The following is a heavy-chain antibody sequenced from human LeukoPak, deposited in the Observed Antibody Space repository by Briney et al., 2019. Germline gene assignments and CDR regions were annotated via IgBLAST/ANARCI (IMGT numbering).Heavy chain of an antibody. Sequence: PGGSLRLSCAASGFTFSNYWMSWFRQAPGKGLEWVANIKEDGSEKYYVDSVKGRFTISRDNARNSLYLQMNSLRAEDTAVYYCASGRQLGYWGQGTLVTVSS. CDR1: GFTFSNYW. D-gene: IGHD6-13*01. J-gene: IGHJ4*02. CDR3: ASGRQLGY. V-gene: IGHV3-7*01. CDR2: IKEDGSEK.